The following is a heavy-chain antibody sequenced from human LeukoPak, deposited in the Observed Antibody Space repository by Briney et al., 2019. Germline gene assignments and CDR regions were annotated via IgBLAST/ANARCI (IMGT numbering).Heavy chain of an antibody. V-gene: IGHV1-18*01. J-gene: IGHJ4*02. D-gene: IGHD3-3*01. CDR2: ITTYNGNT. CDR3: ARVRTYDFWSDFDY. CDR1: GYTFTRNG. Sequence: ASVKVSCKASGYTFTRNGISWVRQAPGQGLEWMGWITTYNGNTNYAQKLQGRVTMTTDTSTSTAYMELRSLRSDDTAVYYCARVRTYDFWSDFDYWGQGTLVTVSS.